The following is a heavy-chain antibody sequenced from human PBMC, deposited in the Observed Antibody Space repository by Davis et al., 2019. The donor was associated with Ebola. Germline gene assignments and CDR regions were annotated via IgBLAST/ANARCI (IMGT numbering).Heavy chain of an antibody. CDR2: INAGNGNT. V-gene: IGHV1-3*01. J-gene: IGHJ5*02. Sequence: ASVQVSCKASGYTFTSYAMHWVRQAPGQRLEWMGWINAGNGNTKYSQKFQGRVTITRDTSASTAYMELSSLRSEDTAVYYCARNYDILTGWLGGGWFDPWDQGTMVTVSS. CDR1: GYTFTSYA. D-gene: IGHD3-9*01. CDR3: ARNYDILTGWLGGGWFDP.